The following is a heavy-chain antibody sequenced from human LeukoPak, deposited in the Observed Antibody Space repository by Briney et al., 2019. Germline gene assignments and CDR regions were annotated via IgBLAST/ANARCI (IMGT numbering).Heavy chain of an antibody. Sequence: ASVKVSCKASGYTFTSYDINWVRQAAGQGLEWMGWMNPNSGNTGYAQKFQGRVTMTRNTSISTAYMELSSLRSEDTAVYYCARGKRYFDRLLPFWFDPWGQGTLVTVSS. CDR1: GYTFTSYD. D-gene: IGHD3-9*01. V-gene: IGHV1-8*01. J-gene: IGHJ5*02. CDR3: ARGKRYFDRLLPFWFDP. CDR2: MNPNSGNT.